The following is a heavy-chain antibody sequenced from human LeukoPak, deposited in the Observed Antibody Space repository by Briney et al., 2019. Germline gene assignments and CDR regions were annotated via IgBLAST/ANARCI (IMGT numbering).Heavy chain of an antibody. J-gene: IGHJ3*01. CDR2: ISGSVRST. CDR1: GFTFSSYA. D-gene: IGHD5-24*01. CDR3: AKDIQLST. V-gene: IGHV3-23*01. Sequence: GGSVRLSCAASGFTFSSYAMSWVRQAPGKGLEWVSTISGSVRSTYYGDSVKGRFTISRDSSNNTLYLQMSSLRAEDTAVYYCAKDIQLSTWGLGTMVTVSS.